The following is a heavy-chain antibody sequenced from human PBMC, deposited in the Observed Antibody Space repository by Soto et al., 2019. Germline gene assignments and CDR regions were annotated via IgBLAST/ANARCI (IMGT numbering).Heavy chain of an antibody. J-gene: IGHJ4*02. CDR2: MYHSGST. CDR3: AIMVRGGIITLDDGVY. Sequence: PSETLSLTCAVSGGSISSGGYSWSWIRQPPGKGLEWIGYMYHSGSTYYNPSLKSRGTISIDRSKNQFSLKLSSVTAADTAVYYGAIMVRGGIITLDDGVYWGQGTLVTVST. V-gene: IGHV4-30-2*01. D-gene: IGHD3-10*01. CDR1: GGSISSGGYS.